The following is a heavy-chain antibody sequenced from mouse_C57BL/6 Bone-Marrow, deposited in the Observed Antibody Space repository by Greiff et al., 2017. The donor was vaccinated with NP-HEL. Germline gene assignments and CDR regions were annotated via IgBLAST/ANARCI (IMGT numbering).Heavy chain of an antibody. CDR1: GYTFTDYN. V-gene: IGHV1-18*01. D-gene: IGHD1-1*01. CDR3: ARMGGLRGAY. CDR2: INPNNGGT. Sequence: EVQLQQSGPELVKPGASVKIPCKASGYTFTDYNMDWVKQSHGKSLEWIGDINPNNGGTIYNQKFKGKATLTVDKSSSTAYMELRSLTSEDTAVYYCARMGGLRGAYWGQGTLVTVSA. J-gene: IGHJ3*01.